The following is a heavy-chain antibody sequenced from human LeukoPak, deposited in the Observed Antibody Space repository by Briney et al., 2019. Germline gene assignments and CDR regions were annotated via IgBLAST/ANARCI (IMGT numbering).Heavy chain of an antibody. CDR3: AKGRPATPGRTGYYFDY. V-gene: IGHV3-30*18. Sequence: GGSLRLSCAASGFTFSSYGMHWVRQAPGKGLEWVAVISYDGSNKYYADSVKGRFTISRDNSKNTLYLQMNGLRAEDTAVYYCAKGRPATPGRTGYYFDYWGQGTLVTVSS. CDR2: ISYDGSNK. CDR1: GFTFSSYG. J-gene: IGHJ4*02. D-gene: IGHD3-10*01.